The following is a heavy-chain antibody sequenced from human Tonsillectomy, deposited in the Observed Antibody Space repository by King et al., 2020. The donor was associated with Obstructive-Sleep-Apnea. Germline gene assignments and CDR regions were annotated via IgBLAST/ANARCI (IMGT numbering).Heavy chain of an antibody. CDR3: TTENLMAAAGTGKNFQH. V-gene: IGHV3-15*01. J-gene: IGHJ1*01. CDR1: GFTFSNAW. D-gene: IGHD6-13*01. CDR2: IKSKTDGGTT. Sequence: VQLVESGGGLVKPGGSLRLSCAASGFTFSNAWMSWVRQAPGKGLEWVGRIKSKTDGGTTDYAAPVKGRFTISRDDSKSTLYLQMNSLKTEDTAVYYCTTENLMAAAGTGKNFQHWGQGTLVTVSS.